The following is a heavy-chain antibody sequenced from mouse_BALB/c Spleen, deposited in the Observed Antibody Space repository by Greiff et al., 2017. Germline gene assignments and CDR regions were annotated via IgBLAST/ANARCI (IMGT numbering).Heavy chain of an antibody. D-gene: IGHD1-2*01. CDR1: GYTFTSYV. CDR2: INPYNDGT. CDR3: ARGGITTAPYWYFDV. Sequence: EVHLVESGPELVKPGASVKMSCKASGYTFTSYVMHWVKQKPGQGLEWIGYINPYNDGTKYNEKFKGKATLTSDKTSSTAYMELSSLTSEDSAVYYCARGGITTAPYWYFDVWGAGTTVTVSS. J-gene: IGHJ1*01. V-gene: IGHV1-14*01.